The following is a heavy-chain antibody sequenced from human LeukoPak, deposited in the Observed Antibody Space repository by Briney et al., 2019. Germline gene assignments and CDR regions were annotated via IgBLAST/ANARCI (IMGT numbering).Heavy chain of an antibody. J-gene: IGHJ3*02. CDR2: MNPNSGNT. V-gene: IGHV1-8*01. Sequence: ASVKVSCKASGYTFTSYDINLVRQATGQGLEWMGWMNPNSGNTGYAQKFQGRVTMTRNTSISTAYMELSSLRSEDTAVYYCARVSESYDAFDIWGQGTMVTVSS. D-gene: IGHD3-10*01. CDR3: ARVSESYDAFDI. CDR1: GYTFTSYD.